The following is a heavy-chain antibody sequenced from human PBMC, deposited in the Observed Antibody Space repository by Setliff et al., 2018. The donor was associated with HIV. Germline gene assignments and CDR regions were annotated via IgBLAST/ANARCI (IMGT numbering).Heavy chain of an antibody. V-gene: IGHV4-39*01. CDR1: GGSISSRSNY. Sequence: SETLSPTCTVSGGSISSRSNYWGWIRQPPGKGLEWIGTIYYTGTTYYNPSLQSRVTLSVDTSKNQFSLKLSSVTAADTAFYYCAKPYYDISGYYFYYFDYWGQGTLVTVSS. J-gene: IGHJ4*02. D-gene: IGHD3-22*01. CDR3: AKPYYDISGYYFYYFDY. CDR2: IYYTGTT.